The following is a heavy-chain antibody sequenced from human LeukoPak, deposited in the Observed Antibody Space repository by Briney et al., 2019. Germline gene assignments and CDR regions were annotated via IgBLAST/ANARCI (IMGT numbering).Heavy chain of an antibody. CDR2: ISAYNGNT. J-gene: IGHJ5*02. D-gene: IGHD3-10*01. CDR1: GYTFTSYG. Sequence: ASVKVSCKASGYTFTSYGISWVRQAPGQGLEWMGWISAYNGNTNYAQKLQGRVTMTTDTSTSTAYMELRSLRSDDAAVYYCARDPLALAYYGSGGYYNREHWFDPWGQGTLVTVSS. V-gene: IGHV1-18*04. CDR3: ARDPLALAYYGSGGYYNREHWFDP.